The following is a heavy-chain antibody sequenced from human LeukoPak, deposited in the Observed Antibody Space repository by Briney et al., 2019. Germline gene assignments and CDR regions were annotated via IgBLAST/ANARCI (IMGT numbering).Heavy chain of an antibody. CDR1: GASINSGSYY. Sequence: PSQTLSLTCTVSGASINSGSYYWTWIRQPAGKGLEWIGRIYASGNTDYSPSLKSRLTISLDTSKNQFSLRLSSVTAADTAVYYCARDGFYCSGSDSSKGRWYSHYYMDVWGKGTTVTVSS. V-gene: IGHV4-61*02. J-gene: IGHJ6*03. D-gene: IGHD2-15*01. CDR2: IYASGNT. CDR3: ARDGFYCSGSDSSKGRWYSHYYMDV.